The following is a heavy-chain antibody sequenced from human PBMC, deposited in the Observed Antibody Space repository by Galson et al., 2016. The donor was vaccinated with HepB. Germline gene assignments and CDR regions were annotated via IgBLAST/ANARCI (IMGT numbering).Heavy chain of an antibody. CDR3: ARDRGGSAWAFNWFDP. D-gene: IGHD3-10*01. CDR2: INGDGTIP. CDR1: GFTFSTNW. V-gene: IGHV3-74*01. Sequence: SLRLSCAASGFTFSTNWMHWVRQAPGKGLVWVSRINGDGTIPDHADSVKGRFTIARDNAEDTLYLQMNSMGVEDTAVYYCARDRGGSAWAFNWFDPWGQGTLVTVSS. J-gene: IGHJ5*02.